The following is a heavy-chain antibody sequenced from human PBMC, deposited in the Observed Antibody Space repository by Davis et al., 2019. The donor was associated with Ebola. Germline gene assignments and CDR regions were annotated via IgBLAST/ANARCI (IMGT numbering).Heavy chain of an antibody. CDR1: GFTFDDYA. V-gene: IGHV3-43*02. CDR2: ISGDGGST. CDR3: AKDILSSDWVYYYGMDV. D-gene: IGHD6-19*01. Sequence: GGSLRLSCAASGFTFDDYAMHRVRQAPGKGLEWVSLISGDGGSTYYADSVKGRFTISSDNSKNSLYLQMNSLRTEDTALYYCAKDILSSDWVYYYGMDVWGQGTTVTVSS. J-gene: IGHJ6*02.